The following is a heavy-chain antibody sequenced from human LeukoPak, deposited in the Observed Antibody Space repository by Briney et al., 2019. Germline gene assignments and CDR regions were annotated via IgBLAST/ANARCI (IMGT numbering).Heavy chain of an antibody. D-gene: IGHD1-1*01. Sequence: SETVSLTCTVSGGSISSYYWSWIRQPPGKGLEWIGYIYYSGSTNYNPSLKSRVTISVDTSKNQFSLKLSSVTAADTAVYYCARTTGDAFDYWGQGTLVTVSS. J-gene: IGHJ4*02. V-gene: IGHV4-59*01. CDR2: IYYSGST. CDR1: GGSISSYY. CDR3: ARTTGDAFDY.